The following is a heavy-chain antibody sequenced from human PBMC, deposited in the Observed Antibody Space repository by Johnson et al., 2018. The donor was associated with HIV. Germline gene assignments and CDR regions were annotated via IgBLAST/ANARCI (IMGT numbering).Heavy chain of an antibody. V-gene: IGHV3-7*03. D-gene: IGHD4-23*01. CDR1: GFTFSSYW. J-gene: IGHJ3*02. CDR2: IKQDGSEE. CDR3: ARGRDTVITPVGWAFDI. Sequence: VQLVESGGGLVQPGGSLRLSCAASGFTFSSYWMSWVRQTPGKGLEWVANIKQDGSEEYYVDSVKGRFTIFRDNAKNSLYLQMNSRRAGDTAVYSCARGRDTVITPVGWAFDIWGQGTMVTVSS.